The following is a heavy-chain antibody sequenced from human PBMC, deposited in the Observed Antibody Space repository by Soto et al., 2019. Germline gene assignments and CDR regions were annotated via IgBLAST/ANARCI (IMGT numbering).Heavy chain of an antibody. D-gene: IGHD2-2*01. CDR3: ARAGIVVVPAAIRHDAFDI. V-gene: IGHV3-33*01. CDR1: GFTFSSYG. J-gene: IGHJ3*02. Sequence: GGSLRLSCAASGFTFSSYGMHWVRQAPGKGLEWVAVIWYDGSNKYYADSVKGRFTISRDNSKNTLYLQMNSLRAEDTAVYYCARAGIVVVPAAIRHDAFDIWGQGTMVTVSS. CDR2: IWYDGSNK.